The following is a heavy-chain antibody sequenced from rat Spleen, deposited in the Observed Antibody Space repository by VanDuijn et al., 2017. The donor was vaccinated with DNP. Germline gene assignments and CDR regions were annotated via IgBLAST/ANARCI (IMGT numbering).Heavy chain of an antibody. Sequence: EVQLVESGGGVVQPGNSLKLSCAASGFTFSDSAMAWVRQSPKMGLEWVATIIYDGSHTFYRDTVQGRLTISRDNGKTTLYLQMDSLRSEDTATYYCVTRGKYGGYDYWGQGVIVTVSS. CDR3: VTRGKYGGYDY. J-gene: IGHJ2*01. CDR1: GFTFSDSA. D-gene: IGHD1-11*01. V-gene: IGHV5S10*01. CDR2: IIYDGSHT.